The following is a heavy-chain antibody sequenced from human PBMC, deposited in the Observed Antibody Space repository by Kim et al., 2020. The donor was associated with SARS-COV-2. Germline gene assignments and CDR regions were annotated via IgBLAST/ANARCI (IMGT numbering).Heavy chain of an antibody. CDR2: IYHSGST. Sequence: SETLSLTCTVSGYSISSGYYWGWIRQPPGKGLEWIGSIYHSGSTYYNPSLKSRVTISVDTSKNQFSLKLSSVTAADTAVYYCAGGRLVTATIGAFDIWGQGTMVTVSS. V-gene: IGHV4-38-2*02. J-gene: IGHJ3*02. D-gene: IGHD2-21*02. CDR3: AGGRLVTATIGAFDI. CDR1: GYSISSGYY.